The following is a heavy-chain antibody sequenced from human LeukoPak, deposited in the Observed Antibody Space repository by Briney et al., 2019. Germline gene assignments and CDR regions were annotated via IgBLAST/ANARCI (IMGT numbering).Heavy chain of an antibody. J-gene: IGHJ5*02. D-gene: IGHD3-3*01. Sequence: GGSLRLSCAASGFTFSSYGMHWVRQAPGKGLEWVAFIRYDGSNKYYADSVMGRFTISRDNSKNTLYLQMNSLRAEDTAVYYCAKQTEDFWSGSNWFDPWGQGTLVTVSS. CDR3: AKQTEDFWSGSNWFDP. CDR1: GFTFSSYG. CDR2: IRYDGSNK. V-gene: IGHV3-30*02.